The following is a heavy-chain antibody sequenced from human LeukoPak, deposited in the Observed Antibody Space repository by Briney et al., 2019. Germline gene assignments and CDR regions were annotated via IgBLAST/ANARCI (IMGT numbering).Heavy chain of an antibody. CDR3: ARDRGYYYDSSGYYPMGY. Sequence: SVKVSCKASGYTFTGHYMHWVRQAPGQGLEWMGGIIPIFGTANYAQKFQGRVTITADESTSTAYMELSSLRSEDTAVYYCARDRGYYYDSSGYYPMGYWGQGTLVTVSS. CDR2: IIPIFGTA. V-gene: IGHV1-69*13. J-gene: IGHJ4*02. CDR1: GYTFTGHY. D-gene: IGHD3-22*01.